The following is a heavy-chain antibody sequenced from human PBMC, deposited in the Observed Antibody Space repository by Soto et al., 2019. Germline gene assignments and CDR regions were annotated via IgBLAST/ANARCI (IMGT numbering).Heavy chain of an antibody. V-gene: IGHV1-3*01. Sequence: EASVKVSCKASGYTFTSYGIHWVRQAPGQRLEWMGWINAANGDTKYSPKFQGRVTITRDTSASTAYMELCSLRSEDTAVYYCVRRHVSATGIDWFDPWGQGTLVTVSS. D-gene: IGHD6-13*01. CDR3: VRRHVSATGIDWFDP. CDR2: INAANGDT. CDR1: GYTFTSYG. J-gene: IGHJ5*02.